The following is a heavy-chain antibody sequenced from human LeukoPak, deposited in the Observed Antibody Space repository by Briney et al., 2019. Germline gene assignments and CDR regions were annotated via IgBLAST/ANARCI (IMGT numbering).Heavy chain of an antibody. CDR2: IYSGGST. CDR3: ARGPPRYFDWFALDY. J-gene: IGHJ4*02. D-gene: IGHD3-9*01. V-gene: IGHV3-53*05. Sequence: PGGSLRLSCAASGFTVSSNYMSWVRQAPGKGLEWVSVIYSGGSTYYADSVKGRFTISRDNSKNTLYLQTNSLRAEDTAVYYCARGPPRYFDWFALDYWGQGTLVTVSS. CDR1: GFTVSSNY.